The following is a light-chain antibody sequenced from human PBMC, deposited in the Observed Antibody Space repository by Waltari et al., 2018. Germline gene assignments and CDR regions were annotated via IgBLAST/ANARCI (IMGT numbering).Light chain of an antibody. CDR2: GAS. Sequence: EIVLTQSPGTLSLSPGDRATLSCRASECVPSGYLAWYQQKPCQAPRLLIFGASSGASGVPDMCSGSESVTDVTRTISRLEPEDFAVYYCKQYGSLPWTFGQGTKVEIK. CDR1: ECVPSGY. J-gene: IGKJ1*01. V-gene: IGKV3-20*01. CDR3: KQYGSLPWT.